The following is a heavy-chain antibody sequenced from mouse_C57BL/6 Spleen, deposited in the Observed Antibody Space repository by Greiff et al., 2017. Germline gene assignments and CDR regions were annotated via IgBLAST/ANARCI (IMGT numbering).Heavy chain of an antibody. D-gene: IGHD2-5*01. CDR2: IWSGGST. J-gene: IGHJ4*01. CDR1: GFSLTSYG. Sequence: VMLVESGPGLVQPSQSLSITCTVSGFSLTSYGVHWVRQSPGKGLEWLGVIWSGGSTDYNAAFISRLSISKDNSKIQVFFKMNSLQADDTAIYXCARRGDSNYDYAMDYWGQGTSVTVSS. CDR3: ARRGDSNYDYAMDY. V-gene: IGHV2-2*01.